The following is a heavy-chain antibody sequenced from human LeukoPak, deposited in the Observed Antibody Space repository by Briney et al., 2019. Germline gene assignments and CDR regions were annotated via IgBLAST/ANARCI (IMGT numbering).Heavy chain of an antibody. V-gene: IGHV3-20*04. J-gene: IGHJ5*02. CDR1: GFTFDDYG. Sequence: GGSLRLSCAASGFTFDDYGMSWVRQAPGKGLEWVSSINWNGGDTGYADSVKGRFTISRDNAKNSLYLQMNSLRGEDTALYYCARVLVTAYGNWFDPWGQGTLVTVSS. CDR3: ARVLVTAYGNWFDP. D-gene: IGHD2-21*02. CDR2: INWNGGDT.